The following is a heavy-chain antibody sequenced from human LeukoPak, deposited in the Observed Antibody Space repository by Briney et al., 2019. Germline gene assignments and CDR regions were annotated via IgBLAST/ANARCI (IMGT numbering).Heavy chain of an antibody. V-gene: IGHV3-7*03. CDR3: AREDAIAAAGTWAY. CDR1: GFMFSSNW. CDR2: IKEDGTET. Sequence: PGGSLRLSCAASGFMFSSNWMSWVRLAPGKGLEWVANIKEDGTETYYVDSVKGRFTISRDNAKNSLYLQMNSLRVEDTAVYYCAREDAIAAAGTWAYWGQGTLVTVSS. J-gene: IGHJ4*02. D-gene: IGHD6-13*01.